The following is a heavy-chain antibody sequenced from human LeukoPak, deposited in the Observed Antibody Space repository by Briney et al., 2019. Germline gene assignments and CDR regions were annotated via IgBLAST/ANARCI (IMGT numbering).Heavy chain of an antibody. D-gene: IGHD3-22*01. CDR3: ARDGDSSGYPTDY. Sequence: GASVKVSCKASGYTFTGYYMHWVRQAPGQGLEWMGWINPNSGGTNYAQKFQGRVTMTRDTSISTAYMELSRLRSDDTAVYYCARDGDSSGYPTDYWGQGTLVTVSS. J-gene: IGHJ4*02. CDR1: GYTFTGYY. V-gene: IGHV1-2*02. CDR2: INPNSGGT.